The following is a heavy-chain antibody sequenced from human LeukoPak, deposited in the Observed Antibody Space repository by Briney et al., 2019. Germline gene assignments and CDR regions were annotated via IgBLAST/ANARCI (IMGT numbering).Heavy chain of an antibody. V-gene: IGHV1-18*01. CDR1: GYTCTSYG. CDR3: ARDSGYCSSTSCYTYFQH. Sequence: AASVKVSCKASGYTCTSYGISWVRQAPGQGLEWMGWISAYNGNTNYAQKLQGRVTMTTDTSTSTAYMELRSLRSDDTAVYYCARDSGYCSSTSCYTYFQHWGQGTLVTVSS. J-gene: IGHJ1*01. D-gene: IGHD2-2*02. CDR2: ISAYNGNT.